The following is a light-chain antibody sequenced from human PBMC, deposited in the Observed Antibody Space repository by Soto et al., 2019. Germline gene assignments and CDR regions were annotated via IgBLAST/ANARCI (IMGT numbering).Light chain of an antibody. CDR1: QNIGTS. V-gene: IGKV1-39*01. CDR3: QQSYNAPYT. Sequence: DIQMTQSPSSLSMSVGDRVTITCRASQNIGTSLNWYQMKLGRAPKLLIYSASTLQSGAPSRFSGGGSGTDFTLTINSPQPEDFATYSCQQSYNAPYTFGQGTMLEIK. J-gene: IGKJ2*01. CDR2: SAS.